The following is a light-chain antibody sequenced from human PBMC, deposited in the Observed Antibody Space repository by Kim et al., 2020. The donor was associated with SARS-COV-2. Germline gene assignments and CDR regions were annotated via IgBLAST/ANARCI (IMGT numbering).Light chain of an antibody. J-gene: IGKJ2*01. V-gene: IGKV3-20*01. CDR1: HSVASRY. CDR2: GAS. Sequence: LSAGESATLSCSASHSVASRYLAWSQLQPGQAPRLLIFGASSWAAGVPDRFTGSGSGTDFTLTISSLEPEDFAMYYCQQYGTLPYTFGQGTKLEI. CDR3: QQYGTLPYT.